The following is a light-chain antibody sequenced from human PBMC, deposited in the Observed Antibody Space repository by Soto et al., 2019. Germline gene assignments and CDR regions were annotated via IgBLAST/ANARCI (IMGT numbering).Light chain of an antibody. Sequence: EIVLTQSPATLSLSPGERATLSCRASQSVSSYLAWYQQKPGQAPRLLIYDASNRATGIPARFRGSGAGSDFALTISSLEPEDFAVSYYQQRSNWPSTFGGGTKVEIK. CDR1: QSVSSY. V-gene: IGKV3-11*01. J-gene: IGKJ4*02. CDR3: QQRSNWPST. CDR2: DAS.